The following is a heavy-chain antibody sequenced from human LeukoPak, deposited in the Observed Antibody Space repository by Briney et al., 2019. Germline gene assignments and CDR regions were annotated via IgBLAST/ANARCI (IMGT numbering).Heavy chain of an antibody. CDR1: GGSFSGYY. CDR3: ARQAVAGRTFDY. Sequence: SETLSLTCAVYGGSFSGYYWSWIRQPPGKELEWIGEINHSGSTNYNPSLKSRVTISVDTSKNQFSLKLSSVTAADTAVYYCARQAVAGRTFDYWGQGTLVTVSS. V-gene: IGHV4-34*01. CDR2: INHSGST. J-gene: IGHJ4*02. D-gene: IGHD6-19*01.